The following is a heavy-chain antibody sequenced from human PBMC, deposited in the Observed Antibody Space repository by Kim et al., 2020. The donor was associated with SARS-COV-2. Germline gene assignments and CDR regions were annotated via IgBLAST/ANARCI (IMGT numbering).Heavy chain of an antibody. J-gene: IGHJ3*02. V-gene: IGHV1-2*04. CDR1: GYTFTGYY. CDR3: ARGGVWEQWLWWVNDAFDI. D-gene: IGHD6-19*01. Sequence: ASVKVSCKASGYTFTGYYMHWVRQAPGQGLEWMGWINPNSGGTNYAQKFQGWVTMTRDTSISTAYMELSRLRSDDTAVYYCARGGVWEQWLWWVNDAFDIWGQGTMVTVSS. CDR2: INPNSGGT.